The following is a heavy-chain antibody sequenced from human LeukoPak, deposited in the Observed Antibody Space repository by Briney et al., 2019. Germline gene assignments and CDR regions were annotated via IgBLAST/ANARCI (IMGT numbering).Heavy chain of an antibody. J-gene: IGHJ4*02. CDR2: IGESGDTI. V-gene: IGHV3-11*01. CDR3: ARALRDLTA. CDR1: GFTFSDYY. Sequence: PGGSLRLSCAASGFTFSDYYMSWIRQAPGKGLEWLSYIGESGDTIYHADSVKGRFTISRDNGKSSLYLQMNSLRAEDTAVYYCARALRDLTAWGQGTLVTVSS. D-gene: IGHD3/OR15-3a*01.